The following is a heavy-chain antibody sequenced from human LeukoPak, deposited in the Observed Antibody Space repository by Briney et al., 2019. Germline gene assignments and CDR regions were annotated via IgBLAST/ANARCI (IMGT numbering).Heavy chain of an antibody. J-gene: IGHJ5*01. CDR1: GFTFSSYV. D-gene: IGHD6-13*01. V-gene: IGHV3-30*02. CDR2: IHKDGAVQ. CDR3: AKEKVAGYSSHWSGLFDS. Sequence: RPGGSLRLSCAASGFTFSSYVMHWVRQAPGKGLEWAAFIHKDGAVQFYADAVKGRFTISRENSRNTMYLQINSLRTKDTAVYYCAKEKVAGYSSHWSGLFDSWGQGTLVTVSS.